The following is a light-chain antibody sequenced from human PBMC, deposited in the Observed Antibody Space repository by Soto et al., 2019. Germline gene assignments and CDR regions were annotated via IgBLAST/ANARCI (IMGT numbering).Light chain of an antibody. Sequence: QSVLTQPPSVSGTPGQRVSISWSGSRSNIGINAVDWYHQLPGTAPKVLIYANNQRPSGVPDRFPGSKAGTSASLAINGLQSDDEAHYYCAAWDDSLNGLVFGGGTKLTVL. J-gene: IGLJ2*01. CDR1: RSNIGINA. CDR2: ANN. CDR3: AAWDDSLNGLV. V-gene: IGLV1-44*01.